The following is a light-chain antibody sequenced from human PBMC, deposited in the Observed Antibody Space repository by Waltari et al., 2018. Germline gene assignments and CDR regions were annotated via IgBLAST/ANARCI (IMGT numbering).Light chain of an antibody. V-gene: IGLV2-8*01. CDR1: SRDIGGSTF. CDR3: SAFAGSNNFGV. Sequence: QSALTQPPSASGSPGQPVTISCTGTSRDIGGSTFVSWYQQRPGKAPRFLIYDVNKRPSGVSDRFSGSKSGNTASLTVSGLQPDDEATYYCSAFAGSNNFGVFGGGTKLTVL. CDR2: DVN. J-gene: IGLJ3*02.